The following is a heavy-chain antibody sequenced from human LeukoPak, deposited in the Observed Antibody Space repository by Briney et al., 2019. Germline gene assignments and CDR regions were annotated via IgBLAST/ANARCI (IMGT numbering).Heavy chain of an antibody. Sequence: ASVKVSCKASGYTLTSYGISWVRQAPGQGVERMGWISAYNGNPNQAQTLQGRVTKTTDTSTSTAYMELRSLRSDDTAVYYCASGYCSGGSCYGYYYYGMDVWGQGTTVTVSS. CDR2: ISAYNGNP. CDR3: ASGYCSGGSCYGYYYYGMDV. D-gene: IGHD2-15*01. CDR1: GYTLTSYG. J-gene: IGHJ6*02. V-gene: IGHV1-18*01.